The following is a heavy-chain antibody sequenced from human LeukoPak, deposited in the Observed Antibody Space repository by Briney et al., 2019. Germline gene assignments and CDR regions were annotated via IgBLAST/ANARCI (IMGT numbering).Heavy chain of an antibody. D-gene: IGHD6-19*01. V-gene: IGHV4-59*01. J-gene: IGHJ4*02. Sequence: PSETLSLACTVSGGSISSYYWSWIRQPPGKGLEWIGYIYYSGSTNYNPSLKSRVTISVDTSKNQSSLKLSSVTAADTAVYYCARGGRAVAGIGYWGQGTLVTVSS. CDR2: IYYSGST. CDR1: GGSISSYY. CDR3: ARGGRAVAGIGY.